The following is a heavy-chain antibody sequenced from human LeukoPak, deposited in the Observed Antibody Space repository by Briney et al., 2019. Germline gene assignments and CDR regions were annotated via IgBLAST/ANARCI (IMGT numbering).Heavy chain of an antibody. CDR1: GYSISSSYY. J-gene: IGHJ4*02. V-gene: IGHV4-38-2*01. D-gene: IGHD4-17*01. CDR2: IYYSGST. CDR3: ATMTTVTSYYFDY. Sequence: KPSETLSLTCAVSGYSISSSYYWGWIRPPPGKGLEWIGRIYYSGSTYYNPSLKSRVTISVDTSKNQFSLKLSSVTAADTAVYYCATMTTVTSYYFDYWGQGTLVTVSS.